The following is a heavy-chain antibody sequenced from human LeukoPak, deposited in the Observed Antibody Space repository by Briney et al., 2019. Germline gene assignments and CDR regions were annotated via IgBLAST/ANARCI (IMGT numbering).Heavy chain of an antibody. CDR1: GYTFTSYD. Sequence: ASVKVSCKASGYTFTSYDINWVRRATGQGLEWMGWMNPNSGSTGYAQKFQGRVTMTRNTSISTAYTELSSLRSEDTAVYYCASSSGFDAFDIWGQGTMVTVSS. D-gene: IGHD3-22*01. CDR3: ASSSGFDAFDI. V-gene: IGHV1-8*01. CDR2: MNPNSGST. J-gene: IGHJ3*02.